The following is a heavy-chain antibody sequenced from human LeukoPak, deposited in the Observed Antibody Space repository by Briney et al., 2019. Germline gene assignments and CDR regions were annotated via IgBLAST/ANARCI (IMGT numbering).Heavy chain of an antibody. CDR1: GFTFNSYA. CDR2: ISGRGGST. D-gene: IGHD6-13*01. J-gene: IGHJ6*02. Sequence: GGSLRLSCAASGFTFNSYAMNWVRQAPGKGLEWVSAISGRGGSTYYADYVKGRSTISRDNSKNTLYLQMNSLRAEDTAVYYCARDIAAAGSDYYYYYGMDVWGQGTTVTVSS. CDR3: ARDIAAAGSDYYYYYGMDV. V-gene: IGHV3-23*01.